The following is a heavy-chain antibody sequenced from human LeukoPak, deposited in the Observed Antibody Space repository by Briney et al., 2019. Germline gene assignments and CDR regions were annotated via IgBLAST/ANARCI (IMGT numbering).Heavy chain of an antibody. CDR2: IKSKTDGGTT. D-gene: IGHD3-10*01. V-gene: IGHV3-15*01. Sequence: GGSLRLSCAASGFTLSNAWMSWVRQAPGKGLERVGRIKSKTDGGTTDYAAPVKGRFTISRDDSKNTLYLQMNSLKTEDTAVYYCTTAIWFGDYFDYWGQGTLVTVSS. CDR1: GFTLSNAW. CDR3: TTAIWFGDYFDY. J-gene: IGHJ4*02.